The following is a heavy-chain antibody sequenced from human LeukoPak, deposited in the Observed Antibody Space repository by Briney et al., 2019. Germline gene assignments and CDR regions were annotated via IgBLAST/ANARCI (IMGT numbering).Heavy chain of an antibody. D-gene: IGHD3-22*01. CDR3: ARGRIYYDSTGYYY. Sequence: SETLSLTCTVSGYSISSGYYWGWIRQPPGKGLEWIGSIYHSGSTYYNPSLKSRVTISVDTSKNQFSLKLSSVTAADTAVYYCARGRIYYDSTGYYYWGQGILVTVSS. J-gene: IGHJ4*02. CDR2: IYHSGST. V-gene: IGHV4-38-2*02. CDR1: GYSISSGYY.